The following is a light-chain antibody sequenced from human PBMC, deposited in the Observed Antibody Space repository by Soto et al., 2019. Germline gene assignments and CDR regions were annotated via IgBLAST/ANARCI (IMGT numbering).Light chain of an antibody. V-gene: IGLV2-14*01. CDR3: SSYTSSSTLYV. J-gene: IGLJ1*01. CDR1: SRDSGGYNY. CDR2: EVS. Sequence: QSALTQPASVSGSPGQSGTISCAVTSRDSGGYNYVSWYQQHPGKAPKVMIYEVSNRPSGVSNRFSGSKSGNTASLTISGLQAEDEADYYCSSYTSSSTLYVFGSGTKVTVL.